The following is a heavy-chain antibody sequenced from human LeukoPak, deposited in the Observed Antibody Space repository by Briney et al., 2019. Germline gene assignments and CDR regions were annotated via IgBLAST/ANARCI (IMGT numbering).Heavy chain of an antibody. Sequence: PGGSLRLSCAASGFTFDDYAMHWVRQAPGKGLEWVSGISWNSGSIGYADSVKGRFTISRDNAKNSLYLQMNSLRAEDTALYYCAKGLFTMVRGVLKSWGEGTLVSVSS. CDR2: ISWNSGSI. D-gene: IGHD3-10*01. V-gene: IGHV3-9*01. CDR1: GFTFDDYA. J-gene: IGHJ4*02. CDR3: AKGLFTMVRGVLKS.